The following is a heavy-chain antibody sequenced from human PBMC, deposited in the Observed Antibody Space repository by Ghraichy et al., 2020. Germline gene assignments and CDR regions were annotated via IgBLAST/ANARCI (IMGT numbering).Heavy chain of an antibody. J-gene: IGHJ3*02. V-gene: IGHV4-4*09. D-gene: IGHD3-3*01. CDR1: GGSISSYY. Sequence: SQTLSLTCTVSGGSISSYYWSWIRQPPGKGLEWIGSIYMPGTTNYNPSLKSGVTISLDTSSDQLYLTLTSVTAADTAVYYCARGDLMAISGIVISDAFEIWGKGTMVTVSS. CDR2: IYMPGTT. CDR3: ARGDLMAISGIVISDAFEI.